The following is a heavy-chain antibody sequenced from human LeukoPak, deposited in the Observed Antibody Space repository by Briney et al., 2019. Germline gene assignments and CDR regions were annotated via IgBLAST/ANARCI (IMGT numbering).Heavy chain of an antibody. V-gene: IGHV4-61*02. J-gene: IGHJ4*02. CDR2: IYTSGST. Sequence: SGTLSLTCTVSGGSISSGSYYWSWIRQPAGKGLEWIGRIYTSGSTNYNPSLKSRVTISVDTSKNQFSLKLSSVTAADTAVYYCARVRVGATTTFDYWGQGTLVTVSS. CDR3: ARVRVGATTTFDY. D-gene: IGHD1-26*01. CDR1: GGSISSGSYY.